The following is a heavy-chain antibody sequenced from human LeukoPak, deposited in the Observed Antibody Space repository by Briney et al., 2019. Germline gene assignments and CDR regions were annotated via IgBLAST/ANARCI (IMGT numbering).Heavy chain of an antibody. CDR2: IYYSGST. CDR1: GGSINNNY. D-gene: IGHD2-21*02. Sequence: SETLSLTCTVSGGSINNNYWSWIRQPPGMRLEWIGFIYYSGSTKYNPSLESRVTISVDTSKNQLSLNLNSVTAADTAVYYCARHLKGVMTSFDYWGGGALVTVS. V-gene: IGHV4-59*08. J-gene: IGHJ4*02. CDR3: ARHLKGVMTSFDY.